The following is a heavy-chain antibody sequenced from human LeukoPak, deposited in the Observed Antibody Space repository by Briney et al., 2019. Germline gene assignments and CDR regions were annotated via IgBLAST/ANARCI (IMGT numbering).Heavy chain of an antibody. Sequence: PSETLSLTCAVTGGSISGGVYYWNWVRQHPGKGLEWIGCIHPTGNLYYNPSLAGRSTISVDTSKSHFSLNLTSVTAADTAVYYCASSNSGIAPDNENMDVWGKGTTVTVSS. CDR3: ASSNSGIAPDNENMDV. CDR1: GGSISGGVYY. J-gene: IGHJ6*03. CDR2: IHPTGNL. V-gene: IGHV4-31*11. D-gene: IGHD3-10*01.